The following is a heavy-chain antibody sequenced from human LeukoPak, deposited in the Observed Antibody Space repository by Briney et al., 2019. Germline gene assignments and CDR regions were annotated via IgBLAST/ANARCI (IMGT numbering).Heavy chain of an antibody. Sequence: GASVKVSCKASGYTFTGYYMHWVRQAPGQGLEWMGWISAYNDNTNYAQNLQGRVTMTTDTSTSIAYMELRSLRSDDTAVYYCARDPHLAAAGKGPYYYGMDVWGQGTTVTVSS. J-gene: IGHJ6*02. CDR3: ARDPHLAAAGKGPYYYGMDV. CDR1: GYTFTGYY. D-gene: IGHD6-13*01. CDR2: ISAYNDNT. V-gene: IGHV1-18*04.